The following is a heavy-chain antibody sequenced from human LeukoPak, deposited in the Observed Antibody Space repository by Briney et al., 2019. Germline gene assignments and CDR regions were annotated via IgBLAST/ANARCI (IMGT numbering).Heavy chain of an antibody. D-gene: IGHD2-2*01. CDR3: AGFDCSSTSCYLDY. J-gene: IGHJ4*02. CDR1: GGSISSSNW. Sequence: SGTLSLTCAVSGGSISSSNWWSWVRQPPGKGLEWIGEINHSGSTNYNPSLKSRVTISVDTSKNQFSLKLSSVTAADTAVYYCAGFDCSSTSCYLDYWGQGTLVTVSS. V-gene: IGHV4-4*02. CDR2: INHSGST.